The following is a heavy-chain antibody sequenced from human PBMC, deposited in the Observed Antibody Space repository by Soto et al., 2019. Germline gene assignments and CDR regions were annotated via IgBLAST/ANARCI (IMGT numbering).Heavy chain of an antibody. CDR1: GFTFSSYA. V-gene: IGHV3-23*01. J-gene: IGHJ6*02. CDR3: AKPCDQDPYYYYGMDV. CDR2: ISGSGGST. Sequence: GGSLRLSCAASGFTFSSYAMSWVRQAPGKGLEWVSAISGSGGSTYYADSVKGRFTISRDNSKNTLYLQMNSLRAEDTAVYYCAKPCDQDPYYYYGMDVWGQGTTVTVSS.